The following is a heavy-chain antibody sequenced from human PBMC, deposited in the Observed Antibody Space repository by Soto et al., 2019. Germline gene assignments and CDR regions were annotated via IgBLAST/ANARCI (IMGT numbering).Heavy chain of an antibody. J-gene: IGHJ4*02. Sequence: GGSLRLSCAASGFTFRSYAMSWVRQAPGKGLEWVASITGSGGTTFYADSVKGRFTISRDNSKSTLYLQMNSLRAEDTAVYYCAKSELITYFDYWGQGTLVTVSS. CDR3: AKSELITYFDY. V-gene: IGHV3-23*01. CDR1: GFTFRSYA. D-gene: IGHD1-7*01. CDR2: ITGSGGTT.